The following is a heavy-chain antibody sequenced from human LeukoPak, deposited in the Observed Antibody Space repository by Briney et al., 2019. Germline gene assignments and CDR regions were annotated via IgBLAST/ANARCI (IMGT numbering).Heavy chain of an antibody. D-gene: IGHD2-15*01. CDR1: GGSMSSGSYS. Sequence: SQTLSLTCTVSGGSMSSGSYSWSWIRQPPGKGLEWIGYIYHSGSTYYNPSLKSRVTISVDRSKKQFSLKLSSVTAADTAVYYCARDPGSPRGYFDLWGRGALVTVSS. V-gene: IGHV4-30-2*01. CDR3: ARDPGSPRGYFDL. CDR2: IYHSGST. J-gene: IGHJ2*01.